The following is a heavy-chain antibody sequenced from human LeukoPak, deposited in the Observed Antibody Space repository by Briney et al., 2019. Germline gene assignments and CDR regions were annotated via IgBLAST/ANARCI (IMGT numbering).Heavy chain of an antibody. CDR3: ASGRGSYYGTFYCDY. CDR2: IYYSGSP. Sequence: PSETLSLTCSVSGGSISSSSYYWAWIRQPPGKGLEWIGSIYYSGSPYYNPSLKSRVTISVDTSKNQFSLKLSSVTAADTAVYYCASGRGSYYGTFYCDYWGQGTLVTVSS. J-gene: IGHJ4*02. CDR1: GGSISSSSYY. D-gene: IGHD1-26*01. V-gene: IGHV4-39*01.